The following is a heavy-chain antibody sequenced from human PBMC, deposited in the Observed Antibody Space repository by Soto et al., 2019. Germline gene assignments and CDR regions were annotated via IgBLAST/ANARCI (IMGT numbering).Heavy chain of an antibody. V-gene: IGHV1-18*01. CDR2: ISAYNGNT. D-gene: IGHD2-2*02. CDR1: GYTFTSYG. Sequence: ASVKVSCKASGYTFTSYGISWVRQAPGQGLEWMGWISAYNGNTNYAQKLQGRVTMTTDTSTSTAYMELRSLRSDDTAVYYCARDRVVPAAISRRIDYYGMDVWGQGTTVTVSS. J-gene: IGHJ6*02. CDR3: ARDRVVPAAISRRIDYYGMDV.